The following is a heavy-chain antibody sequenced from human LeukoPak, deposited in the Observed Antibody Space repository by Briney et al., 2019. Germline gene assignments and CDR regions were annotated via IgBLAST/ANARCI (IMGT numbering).Heavy chain of an antibody. V-gene: IGHV3-23*01. J-gene: IGHJ4*02. Sequence: GGSLRLSCAASGFTFSNYAMSWVRQAPGKGLEWVSGISGSGGATYYADSVKGRFTISRDNSKNTLYLQMNSLRAEDTAVYYCAGDLASASSSSSGDYWGQGTLVTVSS. D-gene: IGHD6-6*01. CDR2: ISGSGGAT. CDR3: AGDLASASSSSSGDY. CDR1: GFTFSNYA.